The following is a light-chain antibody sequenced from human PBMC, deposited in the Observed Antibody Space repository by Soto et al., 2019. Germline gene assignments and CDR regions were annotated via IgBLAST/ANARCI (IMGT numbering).Light chain of an antibody. CDR2: GAS. V-gene: IGKV1-5*01. CDR1: QSISSW. J-gene: IGKJ1*01. Sequence: DIQLTQSPSTLSAFVGDRATITCRASQSISSWLAWYQQKPGKAPKRLIYGASSWQSGVPSRFSGSGSGTEFTLTISSLEPEDFAAYYCQQHGSYPRTFGQGTKVDIK. CDR3: QQHGSYPRT.